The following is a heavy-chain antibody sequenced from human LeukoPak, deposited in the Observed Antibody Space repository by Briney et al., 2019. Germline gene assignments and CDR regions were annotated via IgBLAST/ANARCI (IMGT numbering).Heavy chain of an antibody. J-gene: IGHJ5*02. V-gene: IGHV4-30-4*01. CDR3: ARMSFGVVNNWFDP. D-gene: IGHD3-3*01. CDR2: IYYSGST. CDR1: GGSISSGDYY. Sequence: SETLSLTCTVSGGSISSGDYYWSWIRQPPGKGLEWIGYIYYSGSTYYNPSLKSRVTISVDTSKNQSSLKLSSVTAADTAVYYCARMSFGVVNNWFDPWGQGTLVTVSS.